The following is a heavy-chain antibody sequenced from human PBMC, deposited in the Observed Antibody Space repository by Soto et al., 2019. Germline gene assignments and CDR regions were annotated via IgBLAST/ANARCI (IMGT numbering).Heavy chain of an antibody. Sequence: GASVKVSCKASGFTFTSSAMQWVRQARGQRLEWIGWIVVGSGNTNYAQKFQERVTITRDMSTSTAYMELSSLRSEDTAVYYCAADVIGYSSSSRDYYYYYYMAVWGKGTTVTV. V-gene: IGHV1-58*02. J-gene: IGHJ6*03. CDR3: AADVIGYSSSSRDYYYYYYMAV. CDR2: IVVGSGNT. CDR1: GFTFTSSA. D-gene: IGHD6-6*01.